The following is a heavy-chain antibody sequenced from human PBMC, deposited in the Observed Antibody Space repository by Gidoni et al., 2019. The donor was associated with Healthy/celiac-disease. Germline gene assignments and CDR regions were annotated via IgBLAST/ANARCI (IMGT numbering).Heavy chain of an antibody. D-gene: IGHD2-2*01. CDR3: ARVGPRRDIVVVPAAPQDYYYYMDV. Sequence: QVQLVQSGAEVKQPGASVKVSCKASGYTFTSYYMHWVRQSPGQGLEWMGIINPSGGSTSYAQKFQGRVTMTRDTSTSTVYMELSSLRSEDTAVYYCARVGPRRDIVVVPAAPQDYYYYMDVWGKGTTVTVSS. CDR2: INPSGGST. CDR1: GYTFTSYY. V-gene: IGHV1-46*03. J-gene: IGHJ6*03.